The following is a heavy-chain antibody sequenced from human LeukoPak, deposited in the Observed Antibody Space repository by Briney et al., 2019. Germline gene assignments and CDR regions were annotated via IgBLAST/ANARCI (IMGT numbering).Heavy chain of an antibody. Sequence: GESLKISCKGSGYSFTSYWIGWVRQMPGKGLEWMGIIYPGDSDTRYSPSFQGQVTISADKSISTAYLQWSSLKASDTAMYYCARCVVVPAAMSWFDPWGQGTLVTVSS. CDR1: GYSFTSYW. CDR3: ARCVVVPAAMSWFDP. J-gene: IGHJ5*02. V-gene: IGHV5-51*01. CDR2: IYPGDSDT. D-gene: IGHD2-2*01.